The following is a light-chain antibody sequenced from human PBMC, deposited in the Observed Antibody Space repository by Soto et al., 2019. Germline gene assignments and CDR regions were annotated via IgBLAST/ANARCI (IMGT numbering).Light chain of an antibody. Sequence: DIEMTQSPSSLSSSVGDIFTITCRSSQSISSYLNWYQHKPGKAPKLLIYAASSLQSGVPSRFSGSGSGTDFTLTISSLQPEDFATYYCQQSYSTPLITFGQGTRLEIK. J-gene: IGKJ5*01. CDR1: QSISSY. V-gene: IGKV1-39*01. CDR2: AAS. CDR3: QQSYSTPLIT.